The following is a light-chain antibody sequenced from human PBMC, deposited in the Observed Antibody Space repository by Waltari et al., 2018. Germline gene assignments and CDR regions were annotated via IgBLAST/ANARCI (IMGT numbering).Light chain of an antibody. J-gene: IGKJ1*01. CDR1: QSVSRF. Sequence: EIVLTQSPGTLSLSPGERATLSCRASQSVSRFLAWYQQKPGQAPRLLIYAASNRATGIPDRFSGSGSGTDFSLTISRLEPEDFAMYYCQHYVSLPATFGQGTKVEIK. CDR3: QHYVSLPAT. V-gene: IGKV3-20*01. CDR2: AAS.